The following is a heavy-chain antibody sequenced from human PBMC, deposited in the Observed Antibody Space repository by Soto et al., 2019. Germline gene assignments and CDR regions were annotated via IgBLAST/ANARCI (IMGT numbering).Heavy chain of an antibody. CDR2: ISKDGSTT. Sequence: PGGSLRLSCAASGFTFSAYGVHWVRQAPGKGLEWVAVISKDGSTTYDVGSVKGRFTISRDSSKNTLYLQMNSLRTEDTAVYYCANQYHTPLGPGDYWGQGTLVTVSS. D-gene: IGHD2-2*01. CDR3: ANQYHTPLGPGDY. J-gene: IGHJ4*02. V-gene: IGHV3-30*18. CDR1: GFTFSAYG.